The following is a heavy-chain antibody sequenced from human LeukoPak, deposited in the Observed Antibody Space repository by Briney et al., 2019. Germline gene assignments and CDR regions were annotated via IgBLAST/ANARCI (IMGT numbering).Heavy chain of an antibody. D-gene: IGHD1-7*01. CDR1: GFTFSSYA. CDR2: ISYDGSNK. J-gene: IGHJ4*02. CDR3: ARDSRRNYYPDY. V-gene: IGHV3-30*04. Sequence: AGGSLRLSCAASGFTFSSYAMHWVRQAPGKGLEWVAVISYDGSNKYYADSVKGRFTISRDNSKNTLYLQMNSLRAEDTAVYYCARDSRRNYYPDYWGPGTLVTVSS.